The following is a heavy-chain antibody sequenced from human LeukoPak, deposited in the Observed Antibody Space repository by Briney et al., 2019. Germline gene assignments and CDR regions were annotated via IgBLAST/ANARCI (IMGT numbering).Heavy chain of an antibody. Sequence: SETLSLTCAVYGGSFSGYYWSWIRQPPGKGLEWIGEINHSGSTNYNPSLKSRVTISVDTSKNQFSLKLSSVTAADTAVYYCARLTPLWANAFDIWGQGTMVTVSS. V-gene: IGHV4-34*01. J-gene: IGHJ3*02. CDR1: GGSFSGYY. CDR2: INHSGST. CDR3: ARLTPLWANAFDI. D-gene: IGHD2-21*01.